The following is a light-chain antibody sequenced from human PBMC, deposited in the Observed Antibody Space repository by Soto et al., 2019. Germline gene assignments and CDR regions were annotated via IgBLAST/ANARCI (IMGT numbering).Light chain of an antibody. J-gene: IGKJ1*01. CDR2: KAS. CDR1: QSISSW. Sequence: DLQVTQSPSTLSASVGDRVTITCRASQSISSWLAWYQQKPGKAPKLLIYKASSLESGVPSRFSGSGSGTEFTLTISSLQPDDFATYYCQQYGDALRTFGQGTKVEIK. CDR3: QQYGDALRT. V-gene: IGKV1-5*03.